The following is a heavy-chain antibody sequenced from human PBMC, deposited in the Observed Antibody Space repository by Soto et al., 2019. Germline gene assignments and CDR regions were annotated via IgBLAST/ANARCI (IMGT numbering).Heavy chain of an antibody. CDR1: GGTFSSYA. Sequence: SVKVSCKAPGGTFSSYAISWVRQAPGQGLEWMGGIIPIFGTANYAQKFQGRVTITADESTSTAYMELSSLRSEDTAVYYCARLSTSSEWAFDIWGQGTMVTVSS. CDR3: ARLSTSSEWAFDI. D-gene: IGHD3-3*01. V-gene: IGHV1-69*13. CDR2: IIPIFGTA. J-gene: IGHJ3*02.